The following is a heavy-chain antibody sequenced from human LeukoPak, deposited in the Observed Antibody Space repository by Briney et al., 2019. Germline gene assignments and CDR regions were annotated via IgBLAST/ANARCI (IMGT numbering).Heavy chain of an antibody. CDR1: GFTFSSYW. CDR2: IKQDGSEK. D-gene: IGHD7-27*01. Sequence: GGSLRLSCAASGFTFSSYWMSWVRQAPGKGLEWVANIKQDGSEKYYVDSVKGRFTISRDNAKNSLYLQMNSLRAEDTAIYYCAKGRQSRQHLGDYWGQGTLVTVSS. V-gene: IGHV3-7*03. J-gene: IGHJ4*02. CDR3: AKGRQSRQHLGDY.